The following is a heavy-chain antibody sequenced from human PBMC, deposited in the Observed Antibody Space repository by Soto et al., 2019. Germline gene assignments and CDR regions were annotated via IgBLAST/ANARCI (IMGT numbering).Heavy chain of an antibody. CDR3: AKDLDYPYYFDY. J-gene: IGHJ4*02. Sequence: QVQLVESGGGVVQPGRSLRLSCAASGFTFSSYGMHWVRQAPGKGLEWVAVISYDGSNKHYADSVKGRFTISRDNSKNTLYLQMNSLRAEDTAVYYCAKDLDYPYYFDYWGQGTLVTVSS. V-gene: IGHV3-30*18. CDR2: ISYDGSNK. D-gene: IGHD5-12*01. CDR1: GFTFSSYG.